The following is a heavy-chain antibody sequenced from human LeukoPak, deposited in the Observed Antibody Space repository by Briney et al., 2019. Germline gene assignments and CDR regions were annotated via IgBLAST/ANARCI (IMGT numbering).Heavy chain of an antibody. Sequence: GGSLRLSCAASGFTFSSYSMNWVRQAPGKGLEWVSSISSSSSYIYYADSVKGRFTISRDNAKNSLYLQMNSLRAEDTAVYYCARVLHYYGSGSYIRFDPWGQGTLVTVSS. D-gene: IGHD3-10*01. CDR3: ARVLHYYGSGSYIRFDP. CDR2: ISSSSSYI. CDR1: GFTFSSYS. V-gene: IGHV3-21*01. J-gene: IGHJ5*02.